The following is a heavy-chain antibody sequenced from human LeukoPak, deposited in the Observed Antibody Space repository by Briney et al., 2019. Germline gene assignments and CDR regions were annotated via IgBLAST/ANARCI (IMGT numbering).Heavy chain of an antibody. CDR2: ISGYNGNT. D-gene: IGHD1-1*01. J-gene: IGHJ4*02. V-gene: IGHV1-18*01. CDR1: GYTFRTFG. CDR3: ARGSSGGDRHPTGYFDF. Sequence: ASVKVSCKTSGYTFRTFGMSWVRQAPAQGLEWMGWISGYNGNTKYAQTVWDRVTMTTATSTNTIYMELRSLKPDDTAVYYCARGSSGGDRHPTGYFDFWGQGSLVIVSS.